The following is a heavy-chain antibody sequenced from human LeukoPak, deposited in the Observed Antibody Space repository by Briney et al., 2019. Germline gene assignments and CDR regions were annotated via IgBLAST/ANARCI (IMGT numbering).Heavy chain of an antibody. D-gene: IGHD2-21*01. CDR2: IIPIFGTA. CDR3: ARGEHCGGDCYSFDY. V-gene: IGHV1-69*13. J-gene: IGHJ4*02. Sequence: GASVKVSCKASGGTFSSYAISWVRQAPGQGLEWMGGIIPIFGTANYAQKFQGRVTITADESTSTAYMELSSLRSEDTAVYYCARGEHCGGDCYSFDYWGQGTLVTVSS. CDR1: GGTFSSYA.